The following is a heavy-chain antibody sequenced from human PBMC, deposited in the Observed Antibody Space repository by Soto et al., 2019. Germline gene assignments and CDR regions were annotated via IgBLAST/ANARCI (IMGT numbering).Heavy chain of an antibody. D-gene: IGHD3-9*01. Sequence: QVQLQESGPGLVKPSGTLSLTCAVSGGSISSSHWWTWVRQSPGKGLEYIGEISHSGTSNSNPSLKSRVTLSVDKSKYPFSLTLTSVTAADTAVYYCARVVLTITRGAFDVWGQGTLVIVSS. V-gene: IGHV4-4*02. CDR2: ISHSGTS. CDR3: ARVVLTITRGAFDV. CDR1: GGSISSSHW. J-gene: IGHJ3*01.